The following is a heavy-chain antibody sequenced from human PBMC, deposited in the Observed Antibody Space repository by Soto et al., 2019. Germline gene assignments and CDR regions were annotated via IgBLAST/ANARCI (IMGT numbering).Heavy chain of an antibody. D-gene: IGHD6-6*01. CDR1: GGSIGSGAYF. CDR3: ARGGVMFTSSSGWFDP. J-gene: IGHJ5*02. V-gene: IGHV4-31*03. Sequence: LSLTCTVSGGSIGSGAYFWSWIRQVPGKGLEWIGSISNTGTTDYNPSLESRVSISADTSKNLFSLKLRSVTATDTAVYHCARGGVMFTSSSGWFDPWGQGTLVTVSS. CDR2: ISNTGTT.